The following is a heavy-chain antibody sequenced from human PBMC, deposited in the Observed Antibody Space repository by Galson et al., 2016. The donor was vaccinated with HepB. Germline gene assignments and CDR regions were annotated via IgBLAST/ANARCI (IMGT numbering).Heavy chain of an antibody. V-gene: IGHV3-23*01. CDR3: AKDLGVHKYDFWSGSSPFDS. Sequence: SLRLSCAASGFTFSRYAMNWVRQSPGKRLEWVSAVSGSGSSTYYADSVEGRFTIARDNSKNTLSLQMTGLRAEDTALYYCAKDLGVHKYDFWSGSSPFDSWGQGTLVTVSA. CDR2: VSGSGSST. D-gene: IGHD3-3*01. CDR1: GFTFSRYA. J-gene: IGHJ4*02.